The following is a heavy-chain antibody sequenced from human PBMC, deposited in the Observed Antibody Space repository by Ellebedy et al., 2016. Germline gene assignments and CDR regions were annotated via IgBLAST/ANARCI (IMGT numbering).Heavy chain of an antibody. CDR2: INPGIGST. J-gene: IGHJ4*02. D-gene: IGHD2-2*01. CDR1: GYSVIENY. V-gene: IGHV1-46*01. Sequence: ASVKVSCXASGYSVIENYIHWVRQAPGQGLEWMGMINPGIGSTTYAQKFQGTISMTRDASTSTVYMELSSLRSEDTAVYYCARQYCDSSSCYFYFDKWGQGTLVTVSS. CDR3: ARQYCDSSSCYFYFDK.